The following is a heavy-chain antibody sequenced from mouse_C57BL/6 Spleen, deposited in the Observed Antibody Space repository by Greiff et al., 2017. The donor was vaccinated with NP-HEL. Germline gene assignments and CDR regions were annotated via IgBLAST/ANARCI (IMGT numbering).Heavy chain of an antibody. D-gene: IGHD2-3*01. CDR3: AKDDGYWTIGFDY. CDR2: IHPNSGST. CDR1: GYTFTSYW. V-gene: IGHV1-64*01. J-gene: IGHJ2*01. Sequence: QVQLQQPGAELVKPGASVKLSCKASGYTFTSYWMHWVKQRPGQGLEWIGMIHPNSGSTNYNEKFKSKATLTVDKSSSTAYMQLSSLTSEDSAVYYDAKDDGYWTIGFDYWGQGTTLTVSS.